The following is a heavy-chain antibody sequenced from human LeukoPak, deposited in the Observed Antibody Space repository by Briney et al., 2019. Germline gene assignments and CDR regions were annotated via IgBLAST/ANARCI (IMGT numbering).Heavy chain of an antibody. V-gene: IGHV3-30*01. CDR3: ARAQGQLVIYYYYYMDV. D-gene: IGHD6-6*01. Sequence: GGSLRLSCAASGFTFSTYAMHWVRQAPGKGLEWVAVISYDGSSQYYADSVKGRFTISRDNSKNTMYLQMNSLRAEDTAVYYCARAQGQLVIYYYYYMDVWGKGTTVTVSS. CDR1: GFTFSTYA. J-gene: IGHJ6*03. CDR2: ISYDGSSQ.